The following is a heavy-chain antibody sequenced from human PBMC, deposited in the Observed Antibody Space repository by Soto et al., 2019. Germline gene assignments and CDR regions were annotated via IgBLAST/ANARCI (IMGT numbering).Heavy chain of an antibody. CDR2: MDPNSGKT. J-gene: IGHJ3*02. CDR3: ARGWQRDAFYI. V-gene: IGHV1-8*02. Sequence: SVKVACKASGYTFPCYGISWVRQAPGQGLEWMGWMDPNSGKTGDAQKFQGRVTMTRNTSISTAYMELSSLRSEDTAVYYCARGWQRDAFYIWGQGTMVTV. CDR1: GYTFPCYG.